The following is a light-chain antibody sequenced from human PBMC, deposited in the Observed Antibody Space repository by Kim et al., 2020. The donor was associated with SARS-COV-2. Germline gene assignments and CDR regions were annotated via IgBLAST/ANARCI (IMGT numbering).Light chain of an antibody. V-gene: IGKV3-20*01. CDR2: GAA. Sequence: QSPRSLALPRRGRAPPSCRASQSVTTRYLACYQKKPGQAPRLLNYGAAGRATGIPDFTLTISRLVPEDFAIYYCQQYGSSSTTFGQGTKVDIK. CDR3: QQYGSSSTT. J-gene: IGKJ1*01. CDR1: QSVTTRY.